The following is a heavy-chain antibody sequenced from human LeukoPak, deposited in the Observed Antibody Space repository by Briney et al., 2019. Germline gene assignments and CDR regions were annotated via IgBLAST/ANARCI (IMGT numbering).Heavy chain of an antibody. J-gene: IGHJ4*02. CDR3: ARASYSYDTSGWVPFDY. Sequence: SETLSLTCAVYGVSFIGFHWNWLRQAPGKGLEWVGDINHSGSTNYNPSLTSRVTISADTSKNQFSLKLSSVTAADTAVYYCARASYSYDTSGWVPFDYWGQGTLVTVSS. CDR1: GVSFIGFH. CDR2: INHSGST. V-gene: IGHV4-34*01. D-gene: IGHD3-22*01.